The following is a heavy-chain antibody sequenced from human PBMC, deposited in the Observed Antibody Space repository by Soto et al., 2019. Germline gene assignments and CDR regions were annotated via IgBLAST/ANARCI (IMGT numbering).Heavy chain of an antibody. Sequence: SETLSLTCAVSGGSISSGGYYWSWIRQPPGKGLQWIGYIYYRGTTTYSPPLKSRVTISVDRSKNQFSLNLSSVTAADTAVYYCARLGGYYQSLDTWGQGTLVTVSS. CDR3: ARLGGYYQSLDT. J-gene: IGHJ5*02. V-gene: IGHV4-61*08. CDR2: IYYRGTT. CDR1: GGSISSGGYY. D-gene: IGHD3-22*01.